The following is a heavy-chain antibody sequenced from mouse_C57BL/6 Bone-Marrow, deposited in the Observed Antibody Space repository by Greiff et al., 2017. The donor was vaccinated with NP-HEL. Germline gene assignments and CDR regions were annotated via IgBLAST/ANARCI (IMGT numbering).Heavy chain of an antibody. V-gene: IGHV1-69*01. CDR2: IDPSDSYT. CDR3: ARDSSDFDY. D-gene: IGHD3-2*02. Sequence: VQLQQPGAELVMPGASVKLSCKASGYTFTSYWMHWVKQRPGQGLEWIGEIDPSDSYTNYNQKFKGKSTLTVDKSSSTAYMQLSSLTSEDSAVYYCARDSSDFDYWGQGTTLTVSS. J-gene: IGHJ2*01. CDR1: GYTFTSYW.